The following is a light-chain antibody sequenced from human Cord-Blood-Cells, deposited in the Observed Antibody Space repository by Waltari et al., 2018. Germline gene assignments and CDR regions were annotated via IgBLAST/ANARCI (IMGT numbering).Light chain of an antibody. CDR1: SSNIGSNY. V-gene: IGLV1-47*01. J-gene: IGLJ1*01. CDR3: AAWDDSLIGHYV. CDR2: RNN. Sequence: QSVLTQPPSASGTPGQRVTISCSGSSSNIGSNYVYWYQQLPGTAPKLLIYRNNQRPSGVPDRFSGSKSGTSASLAISGLRSEDEADYYCAAWDDSLIGHYVFGTGTKVTVL.